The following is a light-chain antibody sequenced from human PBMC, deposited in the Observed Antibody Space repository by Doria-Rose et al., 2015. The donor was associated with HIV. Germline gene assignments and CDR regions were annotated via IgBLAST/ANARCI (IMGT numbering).Light chain of an antibody. CDR2: DAS. Sequence: TQSPGTLSLSPGERATLSCRASQRVKSSYLAWYQHKPGQAPRLLIYDASTRATGIPDRFSGSGSGTDFTLTISRLEPEDVAVYYCQQYGTSRGTFGQGTRQEIK. CDR3: QQYGTSRGT. J-gene: IGKJ5*01. CDR1: QRVKSSY. V-gene: IGKV3-20*01.